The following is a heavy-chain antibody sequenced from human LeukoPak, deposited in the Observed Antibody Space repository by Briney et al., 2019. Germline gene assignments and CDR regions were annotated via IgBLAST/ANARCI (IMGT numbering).Heavy chain of an antibody. CDR2: VRYDGNDK. D-gene: IGHD6-19*01. J-gene: IGHJ4*02. V-gene: IGHV3-30*02. Sequence: GGSLRPSCAASGFTFSAFGMQWVRQAPGKGLEWVAFVRYDGNDKYYADPVKGRFTISRDNSKNTVYLQMNSLRAEDTAVYYCAKAGSGWYAPYWGQGTLVTVSS. CDR3: AKAGSGWYAPY. CDR1: GFTFSAFG.